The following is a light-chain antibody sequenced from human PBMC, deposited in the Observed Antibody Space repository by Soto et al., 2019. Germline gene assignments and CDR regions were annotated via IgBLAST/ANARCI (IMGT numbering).Light chain of an antibody. CDR2: GAS. CDR3: QQYNNWPRT. CDR1: QSVSRY. V-gene: IGKV3-15*01. Sequence: ILLTKYPTTLPLSPGDRATLSYRASQSVSRYLAWYQQKPGQAPRLLIYGASTRATGIPARFSGSGSGTEFTLTISSLQSEDFAVYYCQQYNNWPRTFGQGTKVDI. J-gene: IGKJ1*01.